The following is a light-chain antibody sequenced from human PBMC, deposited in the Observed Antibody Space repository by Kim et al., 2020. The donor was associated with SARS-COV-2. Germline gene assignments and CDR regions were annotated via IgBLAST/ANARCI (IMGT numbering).Light chain of an antibody. V-gene: IGKV1-9*01. CDR3: QQLNSYPYT. CDR2: AAS. J-gene: IGKJ2*01. Sequence: IQLTQSPSSLSASVGDRVTITCRASQGISSYLAWYQQKPGKAPNLLIYAASTLQSGVPSRFSGSGSGTDITLTISSLLPEDFATYYCQQLNSYPYTFGQGTKLEI. CDR1: QGISSY.